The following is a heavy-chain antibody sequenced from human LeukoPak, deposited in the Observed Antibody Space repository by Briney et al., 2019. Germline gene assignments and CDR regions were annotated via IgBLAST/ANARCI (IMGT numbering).Heavy chain of an antibody. CDR3: AKRPGKAAAGPFDS. CDR1: GFIFSDYA. D-gene: IGHD6-13*01. CDR2: FSGYGGDT. J-gene: IGHJ5*01. V-gene: IGHV3-23*01. Sequence: PGGSLRLSCAASGFIFSDYAMSWVRQTPGKGLEWISTFSGYGGDTYYADSMKGRFTISRDTSKSTLYLQMNSLRAEDTAVYYCAKRPGKAAAGPFDSRGLGTLVTVS.